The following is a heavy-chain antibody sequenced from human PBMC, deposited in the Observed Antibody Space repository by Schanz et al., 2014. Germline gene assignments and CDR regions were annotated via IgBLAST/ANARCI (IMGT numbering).Heavy chain of an antibody. CDR1: EFSFSSFG. J-gene: IGHJ4*02. CDR3: ARGVRIDY. V-gene: IGHV3-21*05. Sequence: EVQLVESGGGLVQPRGSLRLSCAASEFSFSSFGMNWVRQAPGKGLEWVSYISSSSMYIYQADSMRGRFTISRDNAKNSLYLQMNSLTAEDTAVYYCARGVRIDYWGQGTLVTVSS. CDR2: ISSSSMYI. D-gene: IGHD3-3*01.